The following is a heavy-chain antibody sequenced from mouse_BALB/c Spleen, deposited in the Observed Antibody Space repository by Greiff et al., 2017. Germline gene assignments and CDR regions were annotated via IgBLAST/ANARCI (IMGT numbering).Heavy chain of an antibody. D-gene: IGHD2-14*01. CDR2: ISNGGGST. Sequence: EVKLVESGGGLVQPGGSLKLSCAASGFTFSSYTMSWVRQTPEKRLEWVAYISNGGGSTYYPDTVKGRFTISRDNAKNTLYLQMSSLKSEDTAMYYCARQGYDDGDPYYFDYWGQGTTLTVSS. V-gene: IGHV5-12-2*01. CDR3: ARQGYDDGDPYYFDY. J-gene: IGHJ2*01. CDR1: GFTFSSYT.